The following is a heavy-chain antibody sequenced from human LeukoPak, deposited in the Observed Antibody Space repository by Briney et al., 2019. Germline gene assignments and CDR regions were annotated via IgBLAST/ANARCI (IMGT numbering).Heavy chain of an antibody. V-gene: IGHV1-2*02. CDR3: ATGRDSGNWKSPFDY. Sequence: ASVKVSCKASGYTFTGYYLHWVRQAPGQGLGWMGWINPNSGGTNYAQKFQGRVTMTRDTSISTAYMEMSRPTSDDPAVYYCATGRDSGNWKSPFDYWAQGTLVTVSS. D-gene: IGHD1-1*01. J-gene: IGHJ4*02. CDR1: GYTFTGYY. CDR2: INPNSGGT.